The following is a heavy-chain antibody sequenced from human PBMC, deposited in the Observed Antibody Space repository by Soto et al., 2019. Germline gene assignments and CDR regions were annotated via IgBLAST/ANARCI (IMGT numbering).Heavy chain of an antibody. CDR3: ARHVSELDY. J-gene: IGHJ4*02. CDR2: IYYSGST. V-gene: IGHV4-39*01. CDR1: GGSISSSSYY. D-gene: IGHD1-7*01. Sequence: SETLSLTCTVSGGSISSSSYYWGWIRQPPGKGLEWIGSIYYSGSTYYNPSLKSRVTISVDTSKNQFSLKLSSVTAADTAVYYCARHVSELDYWGQGTLVTVSS.